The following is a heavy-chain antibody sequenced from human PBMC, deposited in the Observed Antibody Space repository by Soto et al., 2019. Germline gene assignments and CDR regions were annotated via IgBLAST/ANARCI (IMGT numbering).Heavy chain of an antibody. Sequence: ASVKVSCKASGYTFTGYYIHWVRQAPGQGLEWMGWINPNSGGTNYAQKFQGWVTMTRDTSISTAYMELSRLRSDDTAVYYCARAGSIAVAGTTYYYGMDVWGQGTTVTVSS. CDR3: ARAGSIAVAGTTYYYGMDV. V-gene: IGHV1-2*04. CDR1: GYTFTGYY. D-gene: IGHD6-19*01. J-gene: IGHJ6*02. CDR2: INPNSGGT.